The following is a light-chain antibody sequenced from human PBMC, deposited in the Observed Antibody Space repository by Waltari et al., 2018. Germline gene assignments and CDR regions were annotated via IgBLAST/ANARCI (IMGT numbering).Light chain of an antibody. CDR3: QALGTGAWV. CDR2: QDT. J-gene: IGLJ3*02. V-gene: IGLV3-1*01. CDR1: ILGNKY. Sequence: SYELTQPPSLSVSPGQTASITCPGDILGNKYPSCYQQKPGQSPLLGIYQDTHRPSGRPERLSGSKSGNEATLTISGTQAMDEADYYCQALGTGAWVFGGGTKLTVL.